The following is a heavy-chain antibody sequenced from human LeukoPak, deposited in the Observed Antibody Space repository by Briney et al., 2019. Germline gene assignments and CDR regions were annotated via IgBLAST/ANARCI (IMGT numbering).Heavy chain of an antibody. D-gene: IGHD3-22*01. CDR2: ISGSGGST. J-gene: IGHJ4*02. V-gene: IGHV3-23*01. CDR1: GFTFSSYA. Sequence: QPGGSLRLSCAASGFTFSSYAMSWVHQAPGKGLEWVSAISGSGGSTYYADSVKGQFTISRDNSKNTLYLQMSSLRAEDTAVYYCAKDYYDSSGYYGSLDYWGQGTLVTVSS. CDR3: AKDYYDSSGYYGSLDY.